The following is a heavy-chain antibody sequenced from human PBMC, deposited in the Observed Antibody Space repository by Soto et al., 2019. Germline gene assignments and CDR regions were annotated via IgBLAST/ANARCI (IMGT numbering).Heavy chain of an antibody. V-gene: IGHV3-66*01. CDR1: GFTVSSNY. Sequence: EVQLVESGGGLVQPGGSLRLSCAASGFTVSSNYMSWVRQAPGKGLEWVSVIYSGGSTYYADSVKGRFTISRDNSKNTLYLQMNSLRAEDTAVYYCASCGGDCYDALDIWGQGTMVTVSS. D-gene: IGHD2-21*02. CDR2: IYSGGST. CDR3: ASCGGDCYDALDI. J-gene: IGHJ3*02.